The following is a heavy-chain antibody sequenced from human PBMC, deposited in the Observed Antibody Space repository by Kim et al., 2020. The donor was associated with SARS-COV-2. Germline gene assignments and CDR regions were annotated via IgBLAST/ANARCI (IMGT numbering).Heavy chain of an antibody. V-gene: IGHV3-30-3*01. J-gene: IGHJ3*02. CDR2: ISYDGSNK. CDR3: ARASEGYVWGSYRNDAFDI. CDR1: GFTFSSYA. D-gene: IGHD3-16*02. Sequence: GGSLRLSCAASGFTFSSYAMHWVRQAPGKGLEWVAVISYDGSNKYYADSVKGRFTISRDNSKNTLYLQMNSLRAEDTAVYYCARASEGYVWGSYRNDAFDIWGQGTMVTVSS.